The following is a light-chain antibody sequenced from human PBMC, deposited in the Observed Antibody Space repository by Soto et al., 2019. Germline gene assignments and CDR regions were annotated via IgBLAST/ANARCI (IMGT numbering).Light chain of an antibody. CDR1: QRLLHSNGFNY. Sequence: DVVMTQSPLSLPVTPGEPASISCNSSQRLLHSNGFNYLDWYLQRPGQSPQLLIYLGSNRVSGVPDRFSGSGSGTDFTLKISRVEAEDVGVYYCMQALQSPRTFGQGSKLEIK. J-gene: IGKJ2*01. V-gene: IGKV2-28*01. CDR3: MQALQSPRT. CDR2: LGS.